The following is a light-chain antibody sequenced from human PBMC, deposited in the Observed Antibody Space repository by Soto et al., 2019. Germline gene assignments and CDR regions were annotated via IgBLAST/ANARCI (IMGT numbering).Light chain of an antibody. J-gene: IGKJ1*01. V-gene: IGKV3-15*01. CDR2: GAS. CDR1: QSVSSN. CDR3: QQYNNWPQT. Sequence: EIVMTQSPATLSVSPGERATLSCRASQSVSSNLAWYQQKPGQAPGLLIYGASTRATGIPARFSGSRSGTEFTLTISSLQSEDFAVYYCQQYNNWPQTFGQGTKVEIK.